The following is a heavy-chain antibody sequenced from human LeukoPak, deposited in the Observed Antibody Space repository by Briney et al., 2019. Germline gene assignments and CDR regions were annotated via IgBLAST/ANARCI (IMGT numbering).Heavy chain of an antibody. CDR3: ARDRKGSQWLVRRGVEQLSY. Sequence: ASVKVSCKASGGTFSSYAISWVRQAPGQGLEWMGWISAYNGNTNYAQKLQGRVTMTTDTSTSTAYMELRSLRSDDTAVYYCARDRKGSQWLVRRGVEQLSYWGQGTLVTVSS. CDR2: ISAYNGNT. V-gene: IGHV1-18*01. J-gene: IGHJ4*02. D-gene: IGHD6-19*01. CDR1: GGTFSSYA.